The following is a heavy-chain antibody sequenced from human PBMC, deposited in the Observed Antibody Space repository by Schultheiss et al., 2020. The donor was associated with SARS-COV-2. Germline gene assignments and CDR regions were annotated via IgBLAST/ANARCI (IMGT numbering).Heavy chain of an antibody. CDR2: IYSGGNT. J-gene: IGHJ4*02. D-gene: IGHD2-15*01. V-gene: IGHV3-66*01. Sequence: GGSLRLSCAASGFSFSSYGMSWVRQAPGKGLEWVSVIYSGGNTYYADSVKGRFTISRDNAKNSLYLQINSLRAEDTAVYYCASEADNWGQGTLVTVSS. CDR1: GFSFSSYG. CDR3: ASEADN.